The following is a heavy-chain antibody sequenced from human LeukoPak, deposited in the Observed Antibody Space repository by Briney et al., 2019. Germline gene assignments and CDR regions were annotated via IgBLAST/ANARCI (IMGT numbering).Heavy chain of an antibody. CDR3: AKSSSWYDY. Sequence: PGGSLRVSCAAFGFTFSSYTMTWVRQAPGKGLEWVSVISGSGDITHYADSVKGRFTISRDNSKNTLYLQMNSLRAEDTAVYYCAKSSSWYDYWGQGTLVTVSS. D-gene: IGHD6-13*01. CDR2: ISGSGDIT. J-gene: IGHJ4*02. V-gene: IGHV3-23*01. CDR1: GFTFSSYT.